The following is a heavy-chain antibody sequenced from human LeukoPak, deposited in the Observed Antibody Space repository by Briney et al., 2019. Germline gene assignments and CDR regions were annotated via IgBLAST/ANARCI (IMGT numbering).Heavy chain of an antibody. V-gene: IGHV1-24*01. CDR1: GYTLTELS. Sequence: ASVKVSCKVSGYTLTELSMHWVRQAPGKGLEWMGGFDPEDGETIYAQKFQGRVTMTTDTSTSTAYMELRSLRSDDTAVYYCARDGNPYYYDSSGSLHYWGQGTLVTVSS. J-gene: IGHJ4*02. CDR2: FDPEDGET. CDR3: ARDGNPYYYDSSGSLHY. D-gene: IGHD3-22*01.